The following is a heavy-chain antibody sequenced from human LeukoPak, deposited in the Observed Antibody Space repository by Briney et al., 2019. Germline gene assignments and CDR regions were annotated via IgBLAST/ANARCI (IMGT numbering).Heavy chain of an antibody. J-gene: IGHJ4*02. D-gene: IGHD1-26*01. CDR1: GFTFDDYA. CDR3: ARDSTTSWSLSFYSSYYFDY. CDR2: ISWNSGSI. Sequence: AGGSLRLSCAASGFTFDDYAMHWVQQAPGKGLEWVSGISWNSGSIGYADSVKGRFTISRDNSKNTLYLQMNSLRAEDTAVYYCARDSTTSWSLSFYSSYYFDYWGQGTLVTVSS. V-gene: IGHV3-9*01.